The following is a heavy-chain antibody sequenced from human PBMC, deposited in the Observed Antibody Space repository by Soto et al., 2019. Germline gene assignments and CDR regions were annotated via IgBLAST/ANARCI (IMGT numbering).Heavy chain of an antibody. Sequence: EVQLVESGGGLIQPGGSLRLSCAASGFTVSSNYMSWVRQAPGKGLEWVSVIYSGGSTYYADSVKGRFTISRDNSKNTLYLQMNSLGAEDTAVYYCARIVAYCGGDWYLPDYWGQGTLVTVSS. CDR2: IYSGGST. J-gene: IGHJ4*02. D-gene: IGHD2-21*02. V-gene: IGHV3-53*01. CDR1: GFTVSSNY. CDR3: ARIVAYCGGDWYLPDY.